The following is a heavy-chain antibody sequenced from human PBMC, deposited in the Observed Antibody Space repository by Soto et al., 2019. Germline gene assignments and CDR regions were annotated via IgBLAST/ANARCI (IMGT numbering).Heavy chain of an antibody. J-gene: IGHJ6*02. CDR3: ARALPYYYDSSGPYGMDV. CDR2: INSDGSST. CDR1: GFTFSSYW. D-gene: IGHD3-22*01. Sequence: EVQLVESGGGLVQPGGSLRLSCAASGFTFSSYWMHWVRQAPGKGLVWVSRINSDGSSTCYADSVKGRFTISRDNAKNTLYLQMNSLRAEDTAVYYCARALPYYYDSSGPYGMDVWGQGTTVTVSS. V-gene: IGHV3-74*01.